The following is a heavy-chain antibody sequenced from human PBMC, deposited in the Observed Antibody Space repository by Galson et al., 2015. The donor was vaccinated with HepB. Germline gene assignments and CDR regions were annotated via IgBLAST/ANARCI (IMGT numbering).Heavy chain of an antibody. Sequence: SLRLSCAASGFTFSSYAMSWVRQAPGKGLEWVSAISGSGGSTYYADSVKGRITISRDNSKNTLYLQMNSLRAEDKAVYYCAKGKKAQCLGPLVYWGQGALVTVSS. D-gene: IGHD6-19*01. J-gene: IGHJ4*02. CDR3: AKGKKAQCLGPLVY. V-gene: IGHV3-23*01. CDR2: ISGSGGST. CDR1: GFTFSSYA.